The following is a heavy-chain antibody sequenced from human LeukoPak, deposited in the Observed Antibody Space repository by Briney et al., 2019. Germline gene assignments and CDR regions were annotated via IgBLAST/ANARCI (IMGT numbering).Heavy chain of an antibody. D-gene: IGHD2-2*02. CDR2: IIPIFGTA. V-gene: IGHV1-69*01. CDR1: GGTFSSYA. J-gene: IGHJ5*02. CDR3: ARGVGAGYCSSTSCYRGDWFDP. Sequence: SVKVSCKASGGTFSSYAISWVRQAPGQGLEWMGGIIPIFGTANYAQKFQGRVTITADESTSTAYMELSSLRSEDTAVYYCARGVGAGYCSSTSCYRGDWFDPWGQGTLVTVSS.